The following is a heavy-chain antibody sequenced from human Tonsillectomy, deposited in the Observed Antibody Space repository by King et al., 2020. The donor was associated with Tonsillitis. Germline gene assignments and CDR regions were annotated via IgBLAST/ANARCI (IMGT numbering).Heavy chain of an antibody. V-gene: IGHV3-49*03. CDR1: GFAFGDFA. J-gene: IGHJ4*02. Sequence: QLVESGGGLVQPGRSLRLSCTTSGFAFGDFAMSWFRQAPGKGLEWVGFIRSKAYGGTTEYAASVKGRFTISRDDSKSIAYLQMNSLKIEDTAVYYCARESRFQLLPFDYWGQGTLVTVSS. CDR3: ARESRFQLLPFDY. D-gene: IGHD2-2*01. CDR2: IRSKAYGGTT.